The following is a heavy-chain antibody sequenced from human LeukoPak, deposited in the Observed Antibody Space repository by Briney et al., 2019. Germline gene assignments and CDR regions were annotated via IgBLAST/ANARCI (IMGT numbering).Heavy chain of an antibody. D-gene: IGHD6-13*01. CDR1: GFTFSSYA. CDR3: AKDRAAAGTFPYFDY. J-gene: IGHJ4*02. CDR2: ISWNSGSI. V-gene: IGHV3-9*01. Sequence: PGGSLRLSCAASGFTFSSYAMHWVRQAPGKGLEWVSGISWNSGSIGYADSVKGRFTISSDNAKNSLYLQMNSLRAEDTALYYCAKDRAAAGTFPYFDYWGQGTLVTVSS.